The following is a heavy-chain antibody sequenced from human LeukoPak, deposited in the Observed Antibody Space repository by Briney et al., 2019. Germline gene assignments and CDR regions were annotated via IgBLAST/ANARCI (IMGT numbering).Heavy chain of an antibody. CDR3: ASSSGYYSH. D-gene: IGHD3-22*01. Sequence: GGSLGLSCAASGFTFSSYAMHWVRQAPGKGLQWVAVISYDGSNKYYADSVKGRFTISRDNSKNTLYLQMNSLRAEDTAVYYCASSSGYYSHWGQGTLVTVSS. CDR2: ISYDGSNK. J-gene: IGHJ4*02. CDR1: GFTFSSYA. V-gene: IGHV3-30-3*01.